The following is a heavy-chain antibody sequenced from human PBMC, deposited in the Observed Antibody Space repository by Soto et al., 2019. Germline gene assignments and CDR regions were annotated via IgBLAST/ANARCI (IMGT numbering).Heavy chain of an antibody. D-gene: IGHD1-1*01. CDR1: GGTFSNYA. CDR2: IIPLTETP. J-gene: IGHJ4*02. V-gene: IGHV1-69*01. Sequence: QVQVVQSGAEVKKPGSSVKVSCKASGGTFSNYAISWVRQAPGHGLEWVGGIIPLTETPVYAQTVQGRLTITADEITSAAYMELSSLRSDDTAVYYCAIGTRKIWTCDFWGQGTLVTVSS. CDR3: AIGTRKIWTCDF.